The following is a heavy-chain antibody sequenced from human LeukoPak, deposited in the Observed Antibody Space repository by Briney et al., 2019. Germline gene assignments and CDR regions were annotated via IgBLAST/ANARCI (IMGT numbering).Heavy chain of an antibody. CDR3: ARVVQSTDSSGFYRPEYFQH. CDR2: IYYSGST. V-gene: IGHV4-59*08. Sequence: SETLSLTCTVSGGSISSYYWSWIRQPPGKGLEWIGYIYYSGSTNYNPSLKSRVTISVDTSKNQFSLKLRSVTAADTAVYYCARVVQSTDSSGFYRPEYFQHWGQGTLVTVSS. J-gene: IGHJ1*01. CDR1: GGSISSYY. D-gene: IGHD3-22*01.